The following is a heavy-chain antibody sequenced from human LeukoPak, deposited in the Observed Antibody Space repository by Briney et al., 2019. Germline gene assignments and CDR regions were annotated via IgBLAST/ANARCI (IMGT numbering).Heavy chain of an antibody. CDR3: ARAAPTYSTGSRSDASDI. V-gene: IGHV4-59*01. Sequence: PSETLSLTRTVAGRSISSYYWSWIRQPPRKGLEWVGCIYYSGSAHSNPSLKSRVTISVDTCKNQFSLKLSSVSASHTPGCFCARAAPTYSTGSRSDASDISGQGTTVTVSS. D-gene: IGHD6-19*01. CDR1: GRSISSYY. J-gene: IGHJ3*02. CDR2: IYYSGSA.